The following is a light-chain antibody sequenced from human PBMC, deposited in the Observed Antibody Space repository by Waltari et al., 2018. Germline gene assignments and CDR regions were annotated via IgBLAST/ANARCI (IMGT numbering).Light chain of an antibody. CDR1: SGSVSSISY. CDR2: KGI. Sequence: QTVVTQEPSLSVSPGGTVTLTCAFSSGSVSSISYPTWYQQTPGQPPRTLVYKGISRSSGVPDRFSGSILGNTAALTITGAQADDESDYYCSMYMGSGVWVFGGGTKLTVL. CDR3: SMYMGSGVWV. V-gene: IGLV8-61*01. J-gene: IGLJ3*02.